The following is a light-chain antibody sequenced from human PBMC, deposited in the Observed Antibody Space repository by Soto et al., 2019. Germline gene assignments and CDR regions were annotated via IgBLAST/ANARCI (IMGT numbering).Light chain of an antibody. V-gene: IGKV1-17*03. Sequence: DVQMTQSPSAMSAYVGDRVTIACRASQDISRFVAWFQHKPGRAPERLIYETSNLQPGVPSRFSGCGSGTEFTLAISGLQPEDFATYYSLQHNTSPYTLGQGTQLEIK. J-gene: IGKJ2*01. CDR3: LQHNTSPYT. CDR1: QDISRF. CDR2: ETS.